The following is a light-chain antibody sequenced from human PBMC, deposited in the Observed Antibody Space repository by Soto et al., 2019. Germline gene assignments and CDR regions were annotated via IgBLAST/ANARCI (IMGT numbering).Light chain of an antibody. V-gene: IGKV3-15*01. Sequence: EIVMTQSPATLSVSLGERATLSCRASQSVSSNLAWYKQKPGQPPILLIYGASARATGIPARFSGSGSGTEFTLTISSLQSEDFAVDYCQHYNYWPFTFGQGTKLESK. CDR3: QHYNYWPFT. J-gene: IGKJ2*01. CDR1: QSVSSN. CDR2: GAS.